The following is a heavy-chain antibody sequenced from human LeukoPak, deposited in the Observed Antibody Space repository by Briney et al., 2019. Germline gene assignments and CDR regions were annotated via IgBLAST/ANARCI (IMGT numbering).Heavy chain of an antibody. CDR2: INHSGST. Sequence: SETLSLTCAVYGGSFSGYYWSWIRQPPGKGLEWIGEINHSGSTNYNPSLKSRVTISVDTSKNQFSLKLSSVTAADTAVYYCARTAKKYYYDSSGYLVRWFDPWGQGTLVTVSS. J-gene: IGHJ5*02. CDR1: GGSFSGYY. CDR3: ARTAKKYYYDSSGYLVRWFDP. V-gene: IGHV4-34*01. D-gene: IGHD3-22*01.